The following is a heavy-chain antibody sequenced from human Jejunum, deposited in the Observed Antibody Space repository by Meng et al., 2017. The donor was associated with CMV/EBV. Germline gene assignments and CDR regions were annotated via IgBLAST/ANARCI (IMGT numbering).Heavy chain of an antibody. CDR3: ASGTIFGVVTPYYYGLDV. J-gene: IGHJ6*02. CDR1: FTNDV. CDR2: IIPILGVA. Sequence: FTNDVIGWVRQAPGQGLEWLGGIIPILGVANYAQKFQGRITITADKSTSTAYMELSSLRSEDTAVFYCASGTIFGVVTPYYYGLDVWGQGTTVTVSS. D-gene: IGHD3-3*01. V-gene: IGHV1-69*10.